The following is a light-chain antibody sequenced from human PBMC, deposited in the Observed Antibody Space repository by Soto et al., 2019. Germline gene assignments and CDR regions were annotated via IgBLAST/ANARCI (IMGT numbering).Light chain of an antibody. CDR3: ISYRASSTNHYV. CDR1: SSDIGGYNY. V-gene: IGLV2-14*03. J-gene: IGLJ1*01. Sequence: QSALTQPASLSGSPGQSITISCTGTSSDIGGYNYVSWYTQHPGKAPKLMISDVSNPPSGVSNGFSGSKSCNTDSLTISRLQAENEADYYCISYRASSTNHYVFATGTKLNV. CDR2: DVS.